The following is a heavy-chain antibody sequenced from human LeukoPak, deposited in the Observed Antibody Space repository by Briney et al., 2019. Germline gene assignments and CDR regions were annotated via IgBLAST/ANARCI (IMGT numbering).Heavy chain of an antibody. Sequence: GGSLRLSCAASGFTVSSNYMSWVRQAPGKGLEWVSYISSSSSTIYYADSVKGRFTISKDNAKNSLYLQMNSLRDEDTAVYYCARDDCGDYCNGIDYWGQGTLVTVSS. D-gene: IGHD4-17*01. J-gene: IGHJ4*02. CDR2: ISSSSSTI. CDR1: GFTVSSNY. V-gene: IGHV3-48*02. CDR3: ARDDCGDYCNGIDY.